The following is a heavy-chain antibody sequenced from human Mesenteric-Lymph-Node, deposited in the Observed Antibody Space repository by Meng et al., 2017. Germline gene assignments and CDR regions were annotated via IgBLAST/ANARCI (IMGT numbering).Heavy chain of an antibody. CDR3: ARMRIEMASGSAFDI. J-gene: IGHJ3*02. CDR2: ISSSSSYI. Sequence: GGSLRLSCAASGFTFSSYSMNWVRQAPGKGLEWVSSISSSSSYIYYADSVKGRFTISRDNAKNSLYLQMNSLRAEDTAIYYCARMRIEMASGSAFDIWSQGTMVTVSS. V-gene: IGHV3-21*01. D-gene: IGHD5-24*01. CDR1: GFTFSSYS.